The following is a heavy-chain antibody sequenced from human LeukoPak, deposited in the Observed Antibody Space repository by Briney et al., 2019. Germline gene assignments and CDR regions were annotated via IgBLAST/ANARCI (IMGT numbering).Heavy chain of an antibody. CDR2: IYYDGTT. V-gene: IGHV4-59*07. J-gene: IGHJ4*02. D-gene: IGHD1-26*01. CDR1: GRSISIYY. CDR3: ARSSGAYRSFDY. Sequence: SLTLSLTCAFSGRSISIYYWRWITQPPAKGLVWGEDIYYDGTTDDNPSLKSRVNIRVDTSNNQFSLKVSSVTAADTAVYYCARSSGAYRSFDYWGQGTLVPVSS.